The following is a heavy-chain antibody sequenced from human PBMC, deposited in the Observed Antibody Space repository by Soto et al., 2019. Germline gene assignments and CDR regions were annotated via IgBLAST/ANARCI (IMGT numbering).Heavy chain of an antibody. Sequence: ASETLSLTCTVSGGSVSSGSYYWSWIRQPPGKGLEWIGYIYYSGSTNYSPSLKSRVTISVDTSKNQFSLKLSSVTAADTAVYYCARTSVYYYGMDVWGQGTTVTVSS. J-gene: IGHJ6*02. CDR3: ARTSVYYYGMDV. V-gene: IGHV4-61*01. CDR1: GGSVSSGSYY. CDR2: IYYSGST.